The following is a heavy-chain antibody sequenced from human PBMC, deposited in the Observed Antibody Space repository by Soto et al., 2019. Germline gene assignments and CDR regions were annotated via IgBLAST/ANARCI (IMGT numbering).Heavy chain of an antibody. CDR1: GGSISRYY. D-gene: IGHD2-21*02. J-gene: IGHJ6*02. Sequence: ETLSLTCTVSGGSISRYYWSWIRQPPGKGLEWIGYMYNTGSTVYNPPFKSRVTISVDTSKNQFSLKLNSVTAADTAVYYCARDLWGYCGTDCYPLDVWGQGTTVTVSS. CDR2: MYNTGST. CDR3: ARDLWGYCGTDCYPLDV. V-gene: IGHV4-59*01.